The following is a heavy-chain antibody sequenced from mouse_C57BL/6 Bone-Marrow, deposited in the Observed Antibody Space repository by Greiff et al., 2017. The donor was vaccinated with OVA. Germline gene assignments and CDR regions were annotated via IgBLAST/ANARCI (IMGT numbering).Heavy chain of an antibody. Sequence: EVHLVESGGGLVKPGGSLKLSCAASGFTFSDYGMHWVRQAPEKGLEWVAYISSGSSTIYYADTVKGRFTISRDNAKNTLFLQMPSLRSEDTAMYYCARTDYYYGSIFDYWGPGTTLTVAS. CDR1: GFTFSDYG. CDR3: ARTDYYYGSIFDY. J-gene: IGHJ2*01. V-gene: IGHV5-17*01. CDR2: ISSGSSTI. D-gene: IGHD1-1*01.